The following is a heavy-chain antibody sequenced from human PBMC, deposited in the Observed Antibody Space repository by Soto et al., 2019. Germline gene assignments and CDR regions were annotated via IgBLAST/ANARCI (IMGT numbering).Heavy chain of an antibody. CDR2: IYYSGST. J-gene: IGHJ3*02. CDR3: ARAGGMLGSSYYYDSSGPEHYAFAN. D-gene: IGHD3-22*01. Sequence: PSETLSLTCTVSGGSISSGGYYWSWIRQHPGKGLEWIGYIYYSGSTYYNPSLKSRVTISVDTSKNQFSLKLSSVTAADTAVYYCARAGGMLGSSYYYDSSGPEHYAFANWGQGTMVPVSS. V-gene: IGHV4-31*03. CDR1: GGSISSGGYY.